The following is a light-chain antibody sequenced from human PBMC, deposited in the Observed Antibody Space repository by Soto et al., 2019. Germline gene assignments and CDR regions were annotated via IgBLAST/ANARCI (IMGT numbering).Light chain of an antibody. J-gene: IGKJ5*01. CDR1: QSVSSSY. Sequence: EIVIRQWPCTLWVCQLGRATLSCRVSQSVSSSYLAWYQQKPGQAPRLLIYGASSRATGIPDRFSGSGSGTDFTLTISRLEPEDFAVYYCQQYGSSPITFGQGTRLEIK. CDR2: GAS. CDR3: QQYGSSPIT. V-gene: IGKV3-20*01.